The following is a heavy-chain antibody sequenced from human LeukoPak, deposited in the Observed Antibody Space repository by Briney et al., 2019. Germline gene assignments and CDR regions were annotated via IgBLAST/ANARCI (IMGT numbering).Heavy chain of an antibody. V-gene: IGHV3-48*02. CDR2: ISSSSNSM. CDR3: ARDRTLDS. J-gene: IGHJ4*02. CDR1: GFTFSVYA. Sequence: GGSLRLSCAASGFTFSVYAMNWVRQAPGKGLEWVSYISSSSNSMYYADSVKGRFTISRDDAKNSLYLQMSSLGDEDTAVYYCARDRTLDSWGQGILVTVSS.